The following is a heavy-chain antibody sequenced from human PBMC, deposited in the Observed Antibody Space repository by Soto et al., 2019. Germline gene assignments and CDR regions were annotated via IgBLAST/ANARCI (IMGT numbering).Heavy chain of an antibody. D-gene: IGHD3-22*01. CDR3: ARERRDSSGYYYEGDWFDP. CDR1: GGSISSGDYY. CDR2: IYYSGST. V-gene: IGHV4-30-4*01. Sequence: PSETLSLTCTVSGGSISSGDYYWSWIRQPPGKGLEWIGYIYYSGSTYYNPSLKSRVTISVDTSKNQFSLKLSSVTAADTAVYYCARERRDSSGYYYEGDWFDPWGQGTLVTVS. J-gene: IGHJ5*02.